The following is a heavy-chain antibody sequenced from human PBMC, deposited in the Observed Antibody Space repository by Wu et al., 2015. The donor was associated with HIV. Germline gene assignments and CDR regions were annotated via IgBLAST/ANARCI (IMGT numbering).Heavy chain of an antibody. CDR2: MAPSVVNI. V-gene: IGHV1-18*01. J-gene: IGHJ4*02. CDR1: YILTTYP. Sequence: QAQLVQSGPEAKRPGASVKVSCKASYILTTYPIAWLRQAPGQRLEWMGWMAPSVVNIQPATEVPRQIYYVHKQLRTQTAYMELRSLTSDERGIYYCAKEGSINFELGWSYFDYWGQGTMVPPSP. CDR3: AKEGSINFELGWSYFDY. D-gene: IGHD3/OR15-3a*01.